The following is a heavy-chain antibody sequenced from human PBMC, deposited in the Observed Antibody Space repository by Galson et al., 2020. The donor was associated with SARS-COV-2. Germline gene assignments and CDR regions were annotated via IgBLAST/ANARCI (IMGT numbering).Heavy chain of an antibody. J-gene: IGHJ2*01. CDR2: ISSSSSYI. Sequence: GESLKISCVASGLTFSTYAMGWVRQAPGKGLEWVSSISSSSSYIYYADSVKGRFTISRDNAKNSLYLQMNSLRAEDTAVYYCARDLSSIVVVMPSLYFDLWGRGTLVTVSS. CDR3: ARDLSSIVVVMPSLYFDL. CDR1: GLTFSTYA. V-gene: IGHV3-21*01. D-gene: IGHD3-22*01.